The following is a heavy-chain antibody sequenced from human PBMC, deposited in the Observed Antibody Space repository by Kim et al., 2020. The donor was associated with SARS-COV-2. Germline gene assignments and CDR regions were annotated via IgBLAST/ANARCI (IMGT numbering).Heavy chain of an antibody. V-gene: IGHV4-39*01. D-gene: IGHD1-26*01. J-gene: IGHJ5*02. Sequence: SETLSLTCTVSGGSISGSSYYWGWILQPPGKGLEWIGSIYYSGSTYYNPSLKSRVTISVDTSKNQFSLKLSSVTAADTAVYYCARQGSGSYWGGHWFDPWGQGTLVTVSS. CDR3: ARQGSGSYWGGHWFDP. CDR2: IYYSGST. CDR1: GGSISGSSYY.